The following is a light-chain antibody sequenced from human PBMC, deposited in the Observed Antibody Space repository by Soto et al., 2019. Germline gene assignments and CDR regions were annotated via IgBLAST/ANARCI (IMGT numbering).Light chain of an antibody. CDR1: QSISSY. V-gene: IGKV1-39*01. Sequence: DIQMTQSPSSLSASVGDRVTITCRASQSISSYLNWYQQKPGKAPKLLIYAASSLQSGVPSRFSGSGSGTDFTLTISSLQPEDFATYYCHQSYSTPVFGQGTKLEIK. J-gene: IGKJ2*01. CDR2: AAS. CDR3: HQSYSTPV.